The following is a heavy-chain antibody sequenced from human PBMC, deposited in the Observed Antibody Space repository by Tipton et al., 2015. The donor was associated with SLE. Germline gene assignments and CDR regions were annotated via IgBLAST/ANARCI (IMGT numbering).Heavy chain of an antibody. Sequence: SLRLSCAASGFTVSSCAMHWVRQAPGKGLEWVANIRSDGSNKYYADSVKGRFTISRDNSNNTLYLQMNSLRTEDTAMYHCTMTYWCRGGRCYPDNWGQGTLVTVSS. CDR3: TMTYWCRGGRCYPDN. D-gene: IGHD2-15*01. J-gene: IGHJ4*02. CDR2: IRSDGSNK. V-gene: IGHV3-30*02. CDR1: GFTVSSCA.